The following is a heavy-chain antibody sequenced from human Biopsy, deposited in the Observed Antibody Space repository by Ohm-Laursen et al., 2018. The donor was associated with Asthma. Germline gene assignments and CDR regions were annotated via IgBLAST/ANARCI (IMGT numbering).Heavy chain of an antibody. D-gene: IGHD6-13*01. Sequence: SQTLSLTCCLSSGSGGYMRSSNYYWGWTRQPPGKGLEWIGSIYYSGTTYYNPSLEGRVTVSADTSKNQFSLKLTSVTAADTAVYYCVRGSSSWHHGPFHYYYGLDVWGQGTTATVSS. CDR3: VRGSSSWHHGPFHYYYGLDV. CDR2: IYYSGTT. CDR1: GGYMRSSNYY. J-gene: IGHJ6*02. V-gene: IGHV4-39*01.